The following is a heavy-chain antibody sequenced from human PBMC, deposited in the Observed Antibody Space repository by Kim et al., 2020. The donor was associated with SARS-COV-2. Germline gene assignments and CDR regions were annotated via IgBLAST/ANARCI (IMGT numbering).Heavy chain of an antibody. CDR2: IYYSGST. D-gene: IGHD3-22*01. CDR1: GGSISSSSYY. J-gene: IGHJ5*01. Sequence: SETLSLTCTVSGGSISSSSYYWGWIRQPPGKGLEWIGSIYYSGSTYYNPSLKSRVTISVDTSKNQFSLKLSSVTAADTAVYYCARDPRYYYDSSGSYNW. CDR3: ARDPRYYYDSSGSYNW. V-gene: IGHV4-39*07.